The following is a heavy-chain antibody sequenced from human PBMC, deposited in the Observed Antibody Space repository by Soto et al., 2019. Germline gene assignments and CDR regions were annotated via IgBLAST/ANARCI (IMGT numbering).Heavy chain of an antibody. Sequence: EASLRLSCAASGFTCSSYWMHWVRQPPGKGLVWVSRINPDGRATNYADSVKGRFTISRDNAKNTLYLQMNSLRAEDTAVFYCGRGGSDSPMAPGYWGQGTLVTVSS. CDR1: GFTCSSYW. CDR2: INPDGRAT. D-gene: IGHD5-18*01. V-gene: IGHV3-74*01. J-gene: IGHJ4*02. CDR3: GRGGSDSPMAPGY.